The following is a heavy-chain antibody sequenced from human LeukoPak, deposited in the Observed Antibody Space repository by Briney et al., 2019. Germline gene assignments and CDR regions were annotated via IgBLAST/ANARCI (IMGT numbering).Heavy chain of an antibody. Sequence: GGSLRLSCAASGFTFSSYGMHWVRQAPGKGLEWVAVISYDGSNKCYADSVKGRFTISRDNSKNTLYLQMNSLRAEDMAVYYCVKRWTGTTIGQQDYWGQGTLVTVSS. CDR3: VKRWTGTTIGQQDY. J-gene: IGHJ4*02. CDR2: ISYDGSNK. CDR1: GFTFSSYG. V-gene: IGHV3-30*18. D-gene: IGHD1-1*01.